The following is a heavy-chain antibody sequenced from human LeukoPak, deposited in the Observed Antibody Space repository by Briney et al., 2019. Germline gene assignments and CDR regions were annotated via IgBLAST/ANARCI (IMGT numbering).Heavy chain of an antibody. CDR2: IYPGDSDT. J-gene: IGHJ4*02. CDR3: ATGVEMATITLDY. Sequence: GESQKISCKGSGYSFTSYWIGWERQMPGKGLEWMGIIYPGDSDTRYSPSFQGQVTISADKSISTAYLQWSSLKASDTAMYYCATGVEMATITLDYWGQGTLVTVSS. D-gene: IGHD5-24*01. CDR1: GYSFTSYW. V-gene: IGHV5-51*01.